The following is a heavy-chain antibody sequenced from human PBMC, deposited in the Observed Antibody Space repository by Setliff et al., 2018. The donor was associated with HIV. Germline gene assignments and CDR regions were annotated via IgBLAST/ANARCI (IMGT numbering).Heavy chain of an antibody. CDR3: VRGQRGVVILTTYDALDV. J-gene: IGHJ3*01. Sequence: SATLSLTCAVYGGSLSGYYWTWIRQSPGRGLEWIGDINHSGRVNDNPSLKSRVTISADTSKNQFSLKLKSVTAADTAVYYCVRGQRGVVILTTYDALDVWAQGTLVTVSS. D-gene: IGHD3-9*01. V-gene: IGHV4-34*01. CDR2: INHSGRV. CDR1: GGSLSGYY.